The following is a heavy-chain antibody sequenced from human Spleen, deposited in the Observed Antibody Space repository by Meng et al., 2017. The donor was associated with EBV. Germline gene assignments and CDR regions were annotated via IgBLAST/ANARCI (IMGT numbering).Heavy chain of an antibody. CDR2: LIPMSDAP. Sequence: VQLVQSGAEVKKPGYSVKVSCKTAGGTFRSDAVSWMRQAPGQGLEWMGGLIPMSDAPHYAQKFQDRVRITADESTSTHYMDLSGLRSEDTAVYYCASESGRGFTPDYWGQGTLVTVSS. J-gene: IGHJ4*02. V-gene: IGHV1-69*01. CDR1: GGTFRSDA. CDR3: ASESGRGFTPDY. D-gene: IGHD3-10*01.